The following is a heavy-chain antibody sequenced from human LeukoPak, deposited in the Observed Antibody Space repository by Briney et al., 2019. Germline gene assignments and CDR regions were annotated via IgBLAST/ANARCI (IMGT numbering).Heavy chain of an antibody. D-gene: IGHD4-17*01. CDR2: IKTDGSIA. J-gene: IGHJ4*02. CDR1: GFSFSFYW. V-gene: IGHV3-74*01. Sequence: GGSLRLSCAASGFSFSFYWMHWVRQAPGKGPVWVSRIKTDGSIADYADSVKGRFTISRDNAKNSLYLQMNSLRAEDTAVYYCARERTTVTTEWGQGTLVTVSS. CDR3: ARERTTVTTE.